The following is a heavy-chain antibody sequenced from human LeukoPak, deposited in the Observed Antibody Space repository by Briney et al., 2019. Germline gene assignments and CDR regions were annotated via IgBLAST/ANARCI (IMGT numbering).Heavy chain of an antibody. V-gene: IGHV4-59*01. CDR3: ARGNSYGYQSNFDY. Sequence: SETLSLTCTVPGGSISSYYWSWIRQPPGKGLEWIGYIYYSGSTNYNPSLKSRVTISVDTSKNQFSLKLSSVTAADTAVYYCARGNSYGYQSNFDYWGQGTLVTVSS. CDR1: GGSISSYY. D-gene: IGHD5-18*01. CDR2: IYYSGST. J-gene: IGHJ4*02.